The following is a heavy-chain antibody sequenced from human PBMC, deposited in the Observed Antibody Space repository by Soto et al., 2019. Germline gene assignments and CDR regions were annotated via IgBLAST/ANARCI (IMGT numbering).Heavy chain of an antibody. CDR2: ISSSTSHT. D-gene: IGHD2-2*01. CDR1: GFTFSDYY. Sequence: QVQLVESGGGLVKPGGSLRLSCAVSGFTFSDYYMTWIRQAQGKGLEWVSYISSSTSHTNYADSVKGRFTISRENAKNSLFLQMNSLRAEDTAVYYCARGRGAAAYYFDFWGQGTLVTVSS. J-gene: IGHJ4*02. CDR3: ARGRGAAAYYFDF. V-gene: IGHV3-11*05.